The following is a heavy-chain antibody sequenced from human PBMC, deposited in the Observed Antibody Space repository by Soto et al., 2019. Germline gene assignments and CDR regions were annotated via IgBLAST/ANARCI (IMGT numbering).Heavy chain of an antibody. Sequence: QVQLQESGPGLVKPSQTLSLTCTVSGGSISSGDYYWSWIRQPPGKGLEWIGYIYYSGSTYYNPSLNSRVTISVDTSKNQFSLKLSSVTAADTAVYYCARVGGAYCSGGSCYSGGWFDPWGQGTLVTVSS. J-gene: IGHJ5*02. CDR3: ARVGGAYCSGGSCYSGGWFDP. D-gene: IGHD2-15*01. CDR1: GGSISSGDYY. CDR2: IYYSGST. V-gene: IGHV4-30-4*01.